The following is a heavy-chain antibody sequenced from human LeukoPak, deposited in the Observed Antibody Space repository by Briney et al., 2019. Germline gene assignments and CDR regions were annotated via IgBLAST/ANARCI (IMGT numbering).Heavy chain of an antibody. V-gene: IGHV3-64*01. Sequence: GGSLRLSCAASGFTFSSYAMHWVRQAPGKGLEYVSAISSNGGSTYYANSVKSRFTISRDNSKNTLYLQMGSLRAEDMAVYYCARSGSGSYYYFDYWGQGTLVTVSS. CDR3: ARSGSGSYYYFDY. CDR2: ISSNGGST. J-gene: IGHJ4*02. CDR1: GFTFSSYA. D-gene: IGHD3-10*01.